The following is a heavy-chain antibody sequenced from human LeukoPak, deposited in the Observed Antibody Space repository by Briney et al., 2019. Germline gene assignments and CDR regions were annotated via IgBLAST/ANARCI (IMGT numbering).Heavy chain of an antibody. CDR1: GYTFTNYD. CDR3: ARRLDTIEFDP. CDR2: MNPKSGNT. V-gene: IGHV1-8*01. Sequence: GASVKVSCKSSGYTFTNYDINRVRQSTGQGLEWMGWMNPKSGNTGYAQKFKGRLTMTRDTSMRTAYMELSSLKSDDTAVYYCARRLDTIEFDPWGQGTLVTVSS. J-gene: IGHJ5*02. D-gene: IGHD5-12*01.